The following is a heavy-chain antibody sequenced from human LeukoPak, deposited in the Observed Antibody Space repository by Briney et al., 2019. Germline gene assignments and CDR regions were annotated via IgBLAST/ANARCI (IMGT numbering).Heavy chain of an antibody. J-gene: IGHJ4*02. CDR1: AFTISSCA. CDR2: ISSSSSYI. Sequence: GGSLRLSCAASAFTISSCAMSWVRQAPGKGLEWVSAISSSSSYIYYADSVKGRFTISRDNAKNSLYLQMNSLRAEDTAVYYCARDLNGLIDYWGQGTLVTVSS. CDR3: ARDLNGLIDY. V-gene: IGHV3-21*01.